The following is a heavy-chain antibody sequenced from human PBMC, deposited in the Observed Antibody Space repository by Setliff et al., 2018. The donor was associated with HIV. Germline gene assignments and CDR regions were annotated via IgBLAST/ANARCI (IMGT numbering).Heavy chain of an antibody. CDR2: LYYDGNT. CDR1: AYSIRNGYY. J-gene: IGHJ4*02. CDR3: ARETNRSGHPSEAGFDF. Sequence: SETLSLTCTVSAYSIRNGYYWGWIRQSPGKGLEWIGTLYYDGNTYYNPSLKSRVTMSVDTSKNQFSLNLNSVTAADTAVYYCARETNRSGHPSEAGFDFWGQGALVTVSS. V-gene: IGHV4-38-2*02. D-gene: IGHD6-19*01.